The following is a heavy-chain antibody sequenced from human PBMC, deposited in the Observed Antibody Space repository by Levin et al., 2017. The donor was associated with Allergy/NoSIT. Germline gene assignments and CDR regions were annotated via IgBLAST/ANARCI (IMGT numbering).Heavy chain of an antibody. D-gene: IGHD3-9*01. CDR2: ISYDGSNK. Sequence: PGGSLRLSCAASGFTFSSYAMHWVRQAPGKGLEWVAVISYDGSNKYYADSVKGRFTISRDNSKNTLYLQMNSLRAEDTAVYYCARWKGLYYDILTGYYKPGSLDYWGQGTLVTVSS. CDR3: ARWKGLYYDILTGYYKPGSLDY. V-gene: IGHV3-30-3*01. J-gene: IGHJ4*02. CDR1: GFTFSSYA.